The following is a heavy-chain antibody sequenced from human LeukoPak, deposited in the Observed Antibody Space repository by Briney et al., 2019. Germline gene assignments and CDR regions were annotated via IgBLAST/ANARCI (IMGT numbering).Heavy chain of an antibody. CDR1: GFTFSSYA. CDR2: ISGSGGST. CDR3: AKDPAGIQLMDY. V-gene: IGHV3-23*01. J-gene: IGHJ4*02. Sequence: GGSLRLSCAASGFTFSSYAMSWVRQAPGKGLEWVSAISGSGGSTYYADSVKGRFTTSRDNSKNTLYLQMNSLRAEDTAVYYCAKDPAGIQLMDYWGQGTLVTVSS. D-gene: IGHD5-18*01.